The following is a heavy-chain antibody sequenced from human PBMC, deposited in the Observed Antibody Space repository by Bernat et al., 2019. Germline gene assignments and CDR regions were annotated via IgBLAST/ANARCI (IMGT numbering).Heavy chain of an antibody. Sequence: QVQLVQSGAEVKKPWASVKVSCKASGGTFSSYAISWVRQAPGQGLEWMGMIIPILGIANYAQKFQGRVTITADKSTSTAYMELSSLRSEDTAVYYCASEQLPGYFDYWGQGTLVTVSS. D-gene: IGHD6-6*01. CDR3: ASEQLPGYFDY. CDR1: GGTFSSYA. V-gene: IGHV1-69*04. CDR2: IIPILGIA. J-gene: IGHJ4*02.